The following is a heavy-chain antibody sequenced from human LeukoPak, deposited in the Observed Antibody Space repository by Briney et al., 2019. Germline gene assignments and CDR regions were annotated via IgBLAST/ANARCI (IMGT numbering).Heavy chain of an antibody. CDR3: ARVDSSSWSEFFDY. CDR1: GYSISSGYY. Sequence: SETLSLTCTVSGYSISSGYYWGWIRQPPGKGLEWIGYIYYSGSTNYNPSLKSRVTISVDTSKNQFSLKLSSVTAADTAVYYCARVDSSSWSEFFDYWGQGTLVTVSS. CDR2: IYYSGST. J-gene: IGHJ4*02. D-gene: IGHD6-13*01. V-gene: IGHV4-61*01.